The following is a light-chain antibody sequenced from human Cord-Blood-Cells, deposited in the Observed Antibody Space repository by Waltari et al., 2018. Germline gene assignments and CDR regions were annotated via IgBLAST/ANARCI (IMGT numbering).Light chain of an antibody. CDR2: EGS. J-gene: IGLJ3*02. CDR3: CSYAGSSTLGV. V-gene: IGLV2-23*01. CDR1: SSDVGSYNL. Sequence: QSALTQPASVSGSPGQSITISCTGTSSDVGSYNLVSWYQQHPGKAPKLMIYEGSKRPSGVSNRFSGSKSGNTAYLTISGLQAEDEADYYCCSYAGSSTLGVFGGGTKLTVL.